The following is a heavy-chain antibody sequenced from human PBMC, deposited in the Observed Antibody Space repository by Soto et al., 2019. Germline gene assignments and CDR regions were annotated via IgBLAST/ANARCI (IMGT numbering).Heavy chain of an antibody. CDR3: ARLVARYGGSSGWFDP. J-gene: IGHJ5*02. Sequence: SETLSLTCTVSGGSISSTRHYWVWIRQPPGKGLDWIGSIHYGGSTYYNPSLKTRVTISVDTSKNQFSLRLTSVTATDTAVYFCARLVARYGGSSGWFDPWGQGTLVTVS. D-gene: IGHD2-15*01. V-gene: IGHV4-39*01. CDR1: GGSISSTRHY. CDR2: IHYGGST.